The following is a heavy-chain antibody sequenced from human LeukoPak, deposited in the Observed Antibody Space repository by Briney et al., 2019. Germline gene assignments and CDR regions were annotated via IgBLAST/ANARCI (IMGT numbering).Heavy chain of an antibody. Sequence: SETLSLTCAVSGYSISSGYYWGWIRQPPGKGLEWIGSIYHSGSTYYNPSLKSRDTISVVTSTNQFSQKLSSVTAADTAVYYCASPKYCSSTSCYSRDARYFQHWGQGTLVTVSS. J-gene: IGHJ1*01. V-gene: IGHV4-38-2*01. CDR2: IYHSGST. D-gene: IGHD2-2*02. CDR3: ASPKYCSSTSCYSRDARYFQH. CDR1: GYSISSGYY.